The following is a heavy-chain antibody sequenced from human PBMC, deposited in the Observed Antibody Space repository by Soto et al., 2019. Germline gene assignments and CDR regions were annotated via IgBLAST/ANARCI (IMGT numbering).Heavy chain of an antibody. V-gene: IGHV3-23*01. CDR1: GFTFSSYA. CDR3: ARAGGGSYYKGYYYMDV. CDR2: ISGSGGST. Sequence: HPGGSLRLSCAASGFTFSSYAMSWVRQAPGKGLEWVSAISGSGGSTYYADSVKGRFTISRDNSKNTLYLQMNSLRAEDTAVYYCARAGGGSYYKGYYYMDVWGKGATVTVSS. D-gene: IGHD3-10*01. J-gene: IGHJ6*03.